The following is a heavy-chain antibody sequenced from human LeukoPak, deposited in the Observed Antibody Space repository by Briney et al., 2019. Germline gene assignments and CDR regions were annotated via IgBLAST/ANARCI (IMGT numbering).Heavy chain of an antibody. CDR3: AKAITATTGYFDY. V-gene: IGHV3-23*01. J-gene: IGHJ4*02. CDR2: ISSGGGTT. Sequence: GGSLRLSCAASGFTFNNYAMTWVRQAPGKGLEWVSGISSGGGTTNHADSVKGRFTISRDNSKNTLYLQMNSLRAEDTAVYYCAKAITATTGYFDYWGQGSLVTVSS. D-gene: IGHD6-25*01. CDR1: GFTFNNYA.